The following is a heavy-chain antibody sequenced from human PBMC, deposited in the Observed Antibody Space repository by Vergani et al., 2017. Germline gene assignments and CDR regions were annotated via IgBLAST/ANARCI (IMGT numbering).Heavy chain of an antibody. D-gene: IGHD4-17*01. CDR2: ISGSGGST. CDR1: GFTFSSYA. CDR3: AKDPLVTTDLIDD. J-gene: IGHJ4*02. Sequence: VQLVESGGGVVQPGGSLRLSCAASGFTFSSYAMSWVRQAPGKGLEWVSAISGSGGSTYYADTVKGRFTISRDNSKNTRYLQMNSLRAEDTAVYYCAKDPLVTTDLIDDCGQGTLVTVSS. V-gene: IGHV3-23*04.